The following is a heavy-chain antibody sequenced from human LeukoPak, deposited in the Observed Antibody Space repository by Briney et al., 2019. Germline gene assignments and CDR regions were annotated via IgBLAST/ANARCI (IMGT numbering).Heavy chain of an antibody. CDR1: GASISAYY. Sequence: PSETLPLTCTVSGASISAYYWSWIRQPAGKGLEWIGRMYTSGSTNYNPSLKSRVTMSVDTSKNQLSLKLSSVTAADTAVYFCARDNGGDYWYSDIWGRGTLVTVSS. V-gene: IGHV4-4*07. D-gene: IGHD2-21*01. CDR3: ARDNGGDYWYSDI. CDR2: MYTSGST. J-gene: IGHJ2*01.